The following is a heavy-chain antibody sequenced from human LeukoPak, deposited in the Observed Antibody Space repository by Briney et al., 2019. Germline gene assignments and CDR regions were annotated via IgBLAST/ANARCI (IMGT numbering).Heavy chain of an antibody. D-gene: IGHD3-3*01. V-gene: IGHV3-30*02. CDR3: ARDYRDINDFWNGSDD. CDR1: GFTFSYYG. Sequence: GGSLRLSCATSGFTFSYYGMYWVRQAPGKGLEWVAFIRYDGRNKYYEDSVKGRFTISRDNSKNTLYLQINGLRDDDTAVYYCARDYRDINDFWNGSDDWGQGTLVTVSS. J-gene: IGHJ4*02. CDR2: IRYDGRNK.